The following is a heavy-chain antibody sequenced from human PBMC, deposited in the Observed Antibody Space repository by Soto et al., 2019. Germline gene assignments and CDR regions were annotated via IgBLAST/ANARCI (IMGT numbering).Heavy chain of an antibody. D-gene: IGHD4-17*01. CDR2: IYYSGST. V-gene: IGHV4-59*02. J-gene: IGHJ5*02. CDR3: ARDLGRKYGDYDWSDP. CDR1: GGSVSSYY. Sequence: SETLSLTCTVSGGSVSSYYWSWIRQPPGKGLEWIGYIYYSGSTNYNPSLKSRVTISVDTSKNQFSLKLSSVTAADTAVYYCARDLGRKYGDYDWSDPWGQGTLVTVSS.